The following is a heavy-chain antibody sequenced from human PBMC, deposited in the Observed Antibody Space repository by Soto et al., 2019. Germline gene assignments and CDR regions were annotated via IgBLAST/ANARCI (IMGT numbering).Heavy chain of an antibody. CDR3: AXDXGDXSGSYYGY. Sequence: QVQLVQSGAEVKKPGASVKVSCKASGYTFTSYGISWVRQAPGQGLEWMGWISAYNGNTNYAQKLQGRVTMTTDTXXXXXXXXXXXXXXXXXXXXXCAXDXGDXSGSYYGYWGQGTLVTVSS. CDR1: GYTFTSYG. D-gene: IGHD3-10*01. CDR2: ISAYNGNT. V-gene: IGHV1-18*01. J-gene: IGHJ4*02.